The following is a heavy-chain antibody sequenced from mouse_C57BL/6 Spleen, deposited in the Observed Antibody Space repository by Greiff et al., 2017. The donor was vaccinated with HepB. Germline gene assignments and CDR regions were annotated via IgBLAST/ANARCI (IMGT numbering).Heavy chain of an antibody. CDR2: ISSGGSYT. CDR1: GFTFSSYG. CDR3: ARQGATGTGWYFDV. J-gene: IGHJ1*03. Sequence: DVQLVESGGDLVKPGGSLKLSRAASGFTFSSYGMSWVRQTPDKRLEWVATISSGGSYTYYPDSVKGRFTISRDNAKNTLYLQMSSLKSEDTAMYYCARQGATGTGWYFDVWGTGTTVTVSS. D-gene: IGHD4-1*01. V-gene: IGHV5-6*01.